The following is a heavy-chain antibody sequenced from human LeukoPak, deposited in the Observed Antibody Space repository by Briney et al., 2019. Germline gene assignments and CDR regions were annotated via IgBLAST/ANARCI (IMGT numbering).Heavy chain of an antibody. Sequence: ASVKVSCKASGYTFTGYYMHWVRQAPGQGLEWMGWINPNSGGTNYAQKFQGRVTMTRDTSISTAYMELSRLRSDDTAVYYCASEAWSSPPTYYFDYWGQGTLVTVSS. D-gene: IGHD2/OR15-2a*01. CDR2: INPNSGGT. J-gene: IGHJ4*02. V-gene: IGHV1-2*02. CDR1: GYTFTGYY. CDR3: ASEAWSSPPTYYFDY.